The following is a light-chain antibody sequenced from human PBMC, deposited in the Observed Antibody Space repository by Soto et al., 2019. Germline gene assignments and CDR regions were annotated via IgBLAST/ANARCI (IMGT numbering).Light chain of an antibody. Sequence: DIHMTQSTSTLTASLGDSFTITCRASHTISNWLAWYQQKPGKSPKVLIFDASTLDCGGPSRFSGRRSGTDFTLTISSMQPSYCETYYCQQYNTYPLTFGGVTKVEI. J-gene: IGKJ4*02. V-gene: IGKV1-5*01. CDR1: HTISNW. CDR3: QQYNTYPLT. CDR2: DAS.